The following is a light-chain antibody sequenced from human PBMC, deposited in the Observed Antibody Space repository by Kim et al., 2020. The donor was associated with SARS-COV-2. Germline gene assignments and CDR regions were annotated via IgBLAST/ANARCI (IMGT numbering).Light chain of an antibody. V-gene: IGLV3-25*03. CDR1: AFPKKY. CDR2: KDT. Sequence: VAPRQPARFTCCGDAFPKKYGNWYQQKPGQAPLLVIYKDTARPSGIPERFSGSRSGTTVTLTISEVQAEDEADYYCQSADSYGSWVFGGGTQLTVL. J-gene: IGLJ3*02. CDR3: QSADSYGSWV.